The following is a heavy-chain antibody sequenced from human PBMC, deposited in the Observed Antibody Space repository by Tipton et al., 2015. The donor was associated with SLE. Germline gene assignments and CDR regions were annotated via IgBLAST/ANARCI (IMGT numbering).Heavy chain of an antibody. CDR2: IKEEGRKI. D-gene: IGHD1-26*01. V-gene: IGHV3-7*01. CDR1: GFTFRDYW. CDR3: ARLAARERRDY. Sequence: SLRLSCEASGFTFRDYWMRWVRQAPGKGLEWVGNIKEEGRKIYCFDSVKGRFTISRDNAKNSLYLEMNSLRAEDTAVYYCARLAARERRDYRGQGTLVTVSA. J-gene: IGHJ4*02.